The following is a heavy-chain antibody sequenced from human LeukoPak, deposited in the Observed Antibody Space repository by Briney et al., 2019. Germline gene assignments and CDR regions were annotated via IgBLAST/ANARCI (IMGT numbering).Heavy chain of an antibody. D-gene: IGHD6-13*01. V-gene: IGHV5-51*01. Sequence: GESLKISCKGSGYSFTSYWIGWVRQMPGKGLEWMGIIYPGDSDTRYSPSFQGQVTISADKSISTAYLQWSSLKASDTAMYYCARTLAQTYSSSWPDAFDIWGQGTMVTVSS. CDR2: IYPGDSDT. CDR1: GYSFTSYW. CDR3: ARTLAQTYSSSWPDAFDI. J-gene: IGHJ3*02.